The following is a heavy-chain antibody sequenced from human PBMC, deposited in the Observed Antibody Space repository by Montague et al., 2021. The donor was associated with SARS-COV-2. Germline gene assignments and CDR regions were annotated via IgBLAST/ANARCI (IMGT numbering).Heavy chain of an antibody. CDR3: AKDSYYYGLGHGMDV. CDR1: GFTFSNSA. V-gene: IGHV3-23*01. D-gene: IGHD3-10*01. CDR2: SSGSDGGT. Sequence: SLRLSCAASGFTFSNSAMNWVRQAPGKGLEWVSGSSGSDGGTHYADSVKGRFTISRDNSKNVLYLQMNSLRAEDTALYYCAKDSYYYGLGHGMDVWGQGTTVTVS. J-gene: IGHJ6*02.